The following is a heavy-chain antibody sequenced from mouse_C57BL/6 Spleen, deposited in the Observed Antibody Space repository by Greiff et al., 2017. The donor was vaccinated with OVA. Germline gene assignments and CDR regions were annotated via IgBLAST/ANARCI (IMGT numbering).Heavy chain of an antibody. CDR2: IDPSDSYT. Sequence: QVQLQQPGAELVMPGASVKLSCKASGYTFTSYWMHWVKQRPGQGLEWIGEIDPSDSYTNYNQKFKGKSTLTVDKSSSTAYMQLSSLTSEDSAVYYCARRTTGVAFDSWGQGTTLTVSS. CDR3: ARRTTGVAFDS. D-gene: IGHD1-1*01. V-gene: IGHV1-69*01. CDR1: GYTFTSYW. J-gene: IGHJ2*01.